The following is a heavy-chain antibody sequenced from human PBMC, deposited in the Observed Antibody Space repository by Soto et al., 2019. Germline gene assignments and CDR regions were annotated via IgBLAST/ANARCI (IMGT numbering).Heavy chain of an antibody. CDR1: GYTFTSYY. D-gene: IGHD5-12*01. Sequence: ASVKVSCKASGYTFTSYYMHWVRQAPGQGLEWMGIINPSGGSTSYARKFQGRVTMTRDTSTSTVYMELSSLRSEDTAVYYCARMDGYNFVYYYYGMDVWGQGTTVTVSS. J-gene: IGHJ6*02. CDR2: INPSGGST. CDR3: ARMDGYNFVYYYYGMDV. V-gene: IGHV1-46*01.